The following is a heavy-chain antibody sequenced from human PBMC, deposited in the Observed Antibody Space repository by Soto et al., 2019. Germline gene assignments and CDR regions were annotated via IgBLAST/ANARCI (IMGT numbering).Heavy chain of an antibody. CDR2: MDPNSGST. V-gene: IGHV1-8*01. CDR3: ARESKFDFWRKGFDV. CDR1: GYTFTSYD. Sequence: QAQLVQSGAEVKKPGASVKVSCKASGYTFTSYDINWERQAPGQGLEWLGWMDPNSGSTGYAQNFQGRVSMTRNISINTAHMELSSLRSAATAVYYCARESKFDFWRKGFDVWGPGTTVTVSS. J-gene: IGHJ6*02. D-gene: IGHD3-3*01.